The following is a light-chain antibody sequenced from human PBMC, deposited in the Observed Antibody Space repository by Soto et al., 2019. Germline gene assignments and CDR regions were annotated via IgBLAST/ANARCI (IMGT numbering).Light chain of an antibody. V-gene: IGKV1-33*01. J-gene: IGKJ4*01. CDR2: DAS. CDR1: QDISNY. Sequence: DIQMTQSPSSLSASVGDGVTITCHSSQDISNYLNWYQQKPGKAPKLLIYDASNLETGVLSRFSGSGSGTDFTFTISSLQPEDIETYYCQQYDNLLLTFGGGTKVDIK. CDR3: QQYDNLLLT.